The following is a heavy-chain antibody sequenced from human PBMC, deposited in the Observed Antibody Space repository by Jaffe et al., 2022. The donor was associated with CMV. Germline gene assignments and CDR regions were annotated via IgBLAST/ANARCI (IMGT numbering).Heavy chain of an antibody. CDR2: IKQDGSEK. CDR1: GFTFSSYW. CDR3: ARGQGRVTIFGVVDYGMDV. Sequence: EVQLVESGGGLVQPGGSLRLSCAASGFTFSSYWMSWVRQAPGKGLEWVANIKQDGSEKYYVDSVKGRFTISRDNAKNSLYLQMNSLRAEDTAVYYCARGQGRVTIFGVVDYGMDVWGQGTTVTVSS. D-gene: IGHD3-3*01. J-gene: IGHJ6*02. V-gene: IGHV3-7*01.